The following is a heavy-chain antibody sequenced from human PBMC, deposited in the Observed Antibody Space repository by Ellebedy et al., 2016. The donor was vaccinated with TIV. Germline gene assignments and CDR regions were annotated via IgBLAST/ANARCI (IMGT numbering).Heavy chain of an antibody. D-gene: IGHD2-21*01. CDR1: GYPFTRYD. V-gene: IGHV1-8*01. CDR3: AREGLWSSYYFDY. CDR2: MNPNSGNT. Sequence: ASVKVSXXASGYPFTRYDINWVRQATGQGLEWMGWMNPNSGNTGYAQKFQGRVTMTRNTSISTAYMELSSLRSEDTAVYYCAREGLWSSYYFDYWGQGTLVTVPS. J-gene: IGHJ4*02.